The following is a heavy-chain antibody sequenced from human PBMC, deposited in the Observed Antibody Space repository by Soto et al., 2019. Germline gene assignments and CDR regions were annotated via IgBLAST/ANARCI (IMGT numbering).Heavy chain of an antibody. D-gene: IGHD2-2*01. V-gene: IGHV1-8*01. Sequence: LVKVSCKASGYTFTSYDINWVRQATEQGLEWMGWMNPNSGNTGYAQKFQGRVTMTRNTSISTAYMELSSLRSEDTAVYYCAREDIVVVPADTYYYYYYMDVWGKGTTVTVSS. CDR2: MNPNSGNT. CDR1: GYTFTSYD. J-gene: IGHJ6*03. CDR3: AREDIVVVPADTYYYYYYMDV.